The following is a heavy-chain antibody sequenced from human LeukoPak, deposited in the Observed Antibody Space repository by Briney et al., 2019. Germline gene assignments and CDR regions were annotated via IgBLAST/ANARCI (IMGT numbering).Heavy chain of an antibody. V-gene: IGHV1-18*01. Sequence: ASVKVSCKASGYTFTSYGISWVRQAPGQGLEWMGWISAYNGNTNYAQKLQGRVTMSTDTSTSTGYMELRSLRSDDTAVYYCARTRDSSGYYWGWYFDLWGRGTLVTVSS. CDR1: GYTFTSYG. CDR3: ARTRDSSGYYWGWYFDL. CDR2: ISAYNGNT. J-gene: IGHJ2*01. D-gene: IGHD3-22*01.